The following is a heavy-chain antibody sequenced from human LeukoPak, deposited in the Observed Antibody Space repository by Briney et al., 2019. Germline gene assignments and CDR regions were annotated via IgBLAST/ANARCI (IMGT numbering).Heavy chain of an antibody. CDR3: ASSSRGRYYFDY. J-gene: IGHJ4*02. Sequence: SQTLSLTCAVSGGSISSGGYSWSWIRQPPGKGLEWIGYIYHSGSTYYNPSLKSRVTISVDRSKNQFPLKLSSVTAADTAVYYCASSSRGRYYFDYWGQGTLVTVSS. CDR2: IYHSGST. V-gene: IGHV4-30-2*01. D-gene: IGHD6-13*01. CDR1: GGSISSGGYS.